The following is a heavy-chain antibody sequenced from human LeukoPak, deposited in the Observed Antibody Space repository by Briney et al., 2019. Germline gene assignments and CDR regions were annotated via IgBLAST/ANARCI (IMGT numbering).Heavy chain of an antibody. CDR2: IYYSGST. CDR3: ARAGPGALVLRYFDWLFAVGMDV. CDR1: ETPITDHS. D-gene: IGHD3-9*01. V-gene: IGHV4-59*11. Sequence: SETLSLTCSVSETPITDHSWSWIRQSPGKGLEWIGYIYYSGSTNYNPSLKSRVTISVDTSKNQFSLKLSSVTAADTAVYYCARAGPGALVLRYFDWLFAVGMDVWGKGTTVTVSS. J-gene: IGHJ6*04.